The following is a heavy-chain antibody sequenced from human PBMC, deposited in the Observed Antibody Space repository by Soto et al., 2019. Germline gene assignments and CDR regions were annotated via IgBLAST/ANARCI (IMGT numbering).Heavy chain of an antibody. Sequence: GGSLRLSCEASGFTFSGYGMHWVRQAPGKGLEWVGVISYDGSNKYYADSVKGRFTISRDNSKNTLYLQMNSLRAEDTAVYYCAKDGGYCGGDCSTTYYYYGMDVWGQGTTVTVSS. CDR1: GFTFSGYG. CDR3: AKDGGYCGGDCSTTYYYYGMDV. V-gene: IGHV3-30*06. J-gene: IGHJ6*02. D-gene: IGHD2-21*02. CDR2: ISYDGSNK.